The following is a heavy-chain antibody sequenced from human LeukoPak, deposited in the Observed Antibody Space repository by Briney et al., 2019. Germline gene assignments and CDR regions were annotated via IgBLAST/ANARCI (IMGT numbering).Heavy chain of an antibody. D-gene: IGHD6-19*01. J-gene: IGHJ6*02. CDR3: ARSVRHSSGWYGLYYYYYGMDV. V-gene: IGHV1-46*01. CDR1: GYTFTGYY. Sequence: ASVKVSCKASGYTFTGYYMHWVRQAPGQGLEWMGIINPSGGSTSYAQKFQGRVTMTRNTSISTAYMELSSLRSEDTAVYYCARSVRHSSGWYGLYYYYYGMDVWGQGTTVTVSS. CDR2: INPSGGST.